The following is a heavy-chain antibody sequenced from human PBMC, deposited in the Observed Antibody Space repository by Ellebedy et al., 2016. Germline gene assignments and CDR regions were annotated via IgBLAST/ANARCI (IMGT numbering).Heavy chain of an antibody. J-gene: IGHJ6*02. CDR2: IWYDGSNK. D-gene: IGHD4-17*01. Sequence: GESLKISCAASGFTFSSYGMHWVRQAPGKGLEWVAVIWYDGSNKYYADSVKGRFTISRDNSKNTLYLQMNSLRAEDTAVYYCARENLPTDYGVGGMDVWGQGTTVTVSS. CDR1: GFTFSSYG. CDR3: ARENLPTDYGVGGMDV. V-gene: IGHV3-33*08.